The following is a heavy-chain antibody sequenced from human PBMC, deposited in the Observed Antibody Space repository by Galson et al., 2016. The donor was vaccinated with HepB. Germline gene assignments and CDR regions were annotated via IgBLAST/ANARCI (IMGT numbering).Heavy chain of an antibody. Sequence: SLRLSCAASGFTFSSYAMSWVRQAPGRGLEWVSAISVVDDDTYYADSVKGRFTISRDNSRTTLYLQMNSLRAEDTALYYCAKDIQQWLVRGNGAFDIWGQGTMVTVSS. D-gene: IGHD6-19*01. V-gene: IGHV3-23*01. J-gene: IGHJ3*02. CDR3: AKDIQQWLVRGNGAFDI. CDR1: GFTFSSYA. CDR2: ISVVDDDT.